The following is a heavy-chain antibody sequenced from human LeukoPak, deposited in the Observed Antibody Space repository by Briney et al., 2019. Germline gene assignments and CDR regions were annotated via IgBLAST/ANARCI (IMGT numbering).Heavy chain of an antibody. Sequence: PSETLSLTCTVSGGSISSYYWSWIRQPAGKGLEWIGRIDTSGNTNYKPSLKSRVTMSVDTSKNQFSLKLNSVTAADTAVYYCARDAAMIRVPRYYYYMDVWGKGTTVTISS. CDR1: GGSISSYY. J-gene: IGHJ6*03. CDR3: ARDAAMIRVPRYYYYMDV. D-gene: IGHD3-22*01. CDR2: IDTSGNT. V-gene: IGHV4-4*07.